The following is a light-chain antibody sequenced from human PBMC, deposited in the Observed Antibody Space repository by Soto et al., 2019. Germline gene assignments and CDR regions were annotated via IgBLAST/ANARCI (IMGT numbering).Light chain of an antibody. CDR1: SSNIGARYD. J-gene: IGLJ3*02. CDR3: QSYDSSLSAWV. V-gene: IGLV1-40*01. Sequence: QSVLTQPPSVSGAPGKRVTIPCAGSSSNIGARYDVHWYQQVPGTAPKLLIYGNIKRPSGVPDRFSGSKSGTSASLAIAGLQAEDEADYYCQSYDSSLSAWVFGGGTKLTVL. CDR2: GNI.